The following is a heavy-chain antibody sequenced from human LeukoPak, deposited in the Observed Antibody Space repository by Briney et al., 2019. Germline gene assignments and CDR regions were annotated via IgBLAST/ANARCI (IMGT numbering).Heavy chain of an antibody. CDR3: ARQGSGSARD. D-gene: IGHD6-19*01. V-gene: IGHV4-59*08. CDR1: GGSISNYY. CDR2: IYYSGST. Sequence: SETLSLTCTVSGGSISNYYWSWIRQPPGKGLEWIGYIYYSGSTNYNPSLKSRVTISVDTSKNQFSLKLSSVTAADTAVYYCARQGSGSARDWGQGTLPPSPQ. J-gene: IGHJ4*02.